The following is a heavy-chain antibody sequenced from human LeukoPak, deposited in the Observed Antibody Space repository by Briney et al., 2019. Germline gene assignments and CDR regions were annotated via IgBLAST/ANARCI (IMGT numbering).Heavy chain of an antibody. D-gene: IGHD3-9*01. CDR1: GYTFTRYG. V-gene: IGHV1-18*04. Sequence: ASVKVSCKPSGYTFTRYGISSVRQAPAQGHEGMGWISAYNGNPNYAQRLQGRVTMTADTSTSTAYMELRSLRSDDTTVYYCARYTDILTGYSLDYWGQGTLVTVSS. CDR2: ISAYNGNP. J-gene: IGHJ4*02. CDR3: ARYTDILTGYSLDY.